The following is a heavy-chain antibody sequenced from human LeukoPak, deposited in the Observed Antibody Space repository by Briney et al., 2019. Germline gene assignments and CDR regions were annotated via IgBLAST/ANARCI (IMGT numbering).Heavy chain of an antibody. CDR3: ARGSDDILTGFIAPLLGY. CDR2: INAGNGNT. CDR1: GYTFTSYA. D-gene: IGHD3-9*01. J-gene: IGHJ4*02. Sequence: ASVKVSCKASGYTFTSYAMHWVRQAPGQRLEWMGWINAGNGNTKYSQKFQGRVTITRDTSASTAYMELSSLRSEDTAVYYRARGSDDILTGFIAPLLGYWGQGTLVTVST. V-gene: IGHV1-3*01.